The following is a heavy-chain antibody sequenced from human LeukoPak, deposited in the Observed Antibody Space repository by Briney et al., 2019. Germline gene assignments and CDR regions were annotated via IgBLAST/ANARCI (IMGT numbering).Heavy chain of an antibody. J-gene: IGHJ4*02. CDR2: INPNSGGT. Sequence: ASVKVSCKASGYTFTVYYMHWVRQAPGQGLEWMGWINPNSGGTNYAQKFQGRVTMTRDTSISTAYMELSRLRSDDTAVYYCARVDDYYGSGSYPDYWGQGTLVTVSS. CDR1: GYTFTVYY. V-gene: IGHV1-2*02. CDR3: ARVDDYYGSGSYPDY. D-gene: IGHD3-10*01.